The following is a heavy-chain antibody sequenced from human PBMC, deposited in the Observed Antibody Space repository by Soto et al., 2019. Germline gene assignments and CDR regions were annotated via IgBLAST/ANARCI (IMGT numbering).Heavy chain of an antibody. J-gene: IGHJ4*01. Sequence: GGSLRLSCAASGFTFSSHGMHWVRQAPGKGLEWVAVISDDGNIITYADSVKGRFTVSRDNSKSTLYLQLNSLRAEDMAVYYSAKGCQSGSSCYLLAYWGHGTLVTVSS. CDR1: GFTFSSHG. CDR2: ISDDGNII. D-gene: IGHD2-21*02. V-gene: IGHV3-30*18. CDR3: AKGCQSGSSCYLLAY.